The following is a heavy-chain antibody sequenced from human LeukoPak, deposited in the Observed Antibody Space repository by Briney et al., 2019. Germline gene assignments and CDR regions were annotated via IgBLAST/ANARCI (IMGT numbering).Heavy chain of an antibody. CDR2: IYHSGST. J-gene: IGHJ6*02. V-gene: IGHV4-59*01. CDR1: GGSISSYY. Sequence: SETLSLTCTVSGGSISSYYWSWIRQPPGKGLEWIGYIYHSGSTNYNPSLKSRVTISVDTSKNQFSLKLSSVTAADTAVYYCAGELYGMDVWGQGTTVTVSS. CDR3: AGELYGMDV.